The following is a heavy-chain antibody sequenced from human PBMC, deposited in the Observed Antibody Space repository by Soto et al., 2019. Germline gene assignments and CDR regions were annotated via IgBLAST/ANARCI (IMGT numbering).Heavy chain of an antibody. Sequence: GASVKVSCKASGGTFSSYAISWVRQAPGQGLEWMGGIIPIFGTANSVKGRFTISRDNSKNTLYLQMGSLRAEDMAVYYCAREVPAANYNWFDPWGQGTLVTVSS. V-gene: IGHV1-69*05. J-gene: IGHJ5*02. D-gene: IGHD2-2*01. CDR3: AREVPAANYNWFDP. CDR1: GGTFSSYA. CDR2: IIPIFGTA.